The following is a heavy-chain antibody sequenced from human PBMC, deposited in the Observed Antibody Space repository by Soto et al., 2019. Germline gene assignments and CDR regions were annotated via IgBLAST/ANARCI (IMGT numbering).Heavy chain of an antibody. Sequence: SETLSLTCAVSGGSISSGGYSWSWIRQPPGKGLECIGYIYHSGSTYYNPSLKSRVTISVDRSKNQFSLKLSSVTAADTAVYYCVTIAEAGNAVDLWGQGTMVTVS. J-gene: IGHJ3*01. CDR3: VTIAEAGNAVDL. CDR1: GGSISSGGYS. CDR2: IYHSGST. D-gene: IGHD6-13*01. V-gene: IGHV4-30-2*01.